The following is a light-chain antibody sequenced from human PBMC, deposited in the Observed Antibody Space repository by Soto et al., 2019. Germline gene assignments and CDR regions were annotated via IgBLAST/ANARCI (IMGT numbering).Light chain of an antibody. J-gene: IGKJ4*01. CDR1: QSVTSKY. Sequence: VLTQSPGTLSSSPGERATLSWGASQSVTSKYLAWYQQKRGQAPRLLIWGASIRATDLPARFSGSGSGTDFTLTISSLQHEDFAVYYCQQRSNWTLTFGGGTKVEN. CDR3: QQRSNWTLT. V-gene: IGKV3D-20*02. CDR2: GAS.